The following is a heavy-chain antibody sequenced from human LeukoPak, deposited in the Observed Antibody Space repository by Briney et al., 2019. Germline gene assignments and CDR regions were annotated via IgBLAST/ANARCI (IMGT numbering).Heavy chain of an antibody. D-gene: IGHD3-10*01. V-gene: IGHV4-34*01. CDR1: GGSFSGYY. CDR2: INHSGST. Sequence: SETLSLTCAVYGGSFSGYYWSWIRQPPGKGLEWIGEINHSGSTNYNPSLKSRVTISVDTSKNQFSLKLSSVTAADTAVYYCARGIKGLLYYGMDVWGQGTTVTVSS. J-gene: IGHJ6*02. CDR3: ARGIKGLLYYGMDV.